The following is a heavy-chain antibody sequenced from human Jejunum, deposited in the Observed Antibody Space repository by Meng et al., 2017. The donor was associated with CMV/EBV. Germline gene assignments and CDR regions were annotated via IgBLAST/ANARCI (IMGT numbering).Heavy chain of an antibody. CDR1: GGSIGSGDYY. CDR3: ARGSIFVSFDS. V-gene: IGHV4-30-4*08. D-gene: IGHD3-3*01. J-gene: IGHJ4*02. Sequence: QGQLQEAGPGLVKPSQTLSLTCSVSGGSIGSGDYYWSWIRQPPGKGLEWIGYIHDTGSTYYNPSLKSRVDISLGTSRNHFSLTLSSVTAEDTAVYFCARGSIFVSFDSWGQGTLVTVSS. CDR2: IHDTGST.